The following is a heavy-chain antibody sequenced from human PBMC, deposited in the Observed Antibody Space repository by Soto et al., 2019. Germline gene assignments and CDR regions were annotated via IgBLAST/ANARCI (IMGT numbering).Heavy chain of an antibody. CDR1: GFTVSSYG. Sequence: QVQLVESGGDVVLPGKSLRLSCAVSGFTVSSYGMHWVRQAPGKGLEWITIIWYDANNKYYADSVKGRFTISRDDSKNTLYLQMNSLRDEDTAVYYCARAGYNSGCIDYWGQGTLVTVSS. V-gene: IGHV3-33*01. CDR2: IWYDANNK. J-gene: IGHJ4*02. D-gene: IGHD6-19*01. CDR3: ARAGYNSGCIDY.